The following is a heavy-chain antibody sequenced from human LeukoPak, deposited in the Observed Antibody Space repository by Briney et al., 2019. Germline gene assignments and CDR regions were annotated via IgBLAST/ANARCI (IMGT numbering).Heavy chain of an antibody. CDR1: GYTFTGYY. D-gene: IGHD5-24*01. CDR3: ARDLAFGEMVTNRGAFDI. V-gene: IGHV1-2*02. CDR2: INPNSGGT. Sequence: ASVKVSCKASGYTFTGYYMHWVRQAPGQGLEWMGWINPNSGGTNYAQKFQGRVTMTRDTSISTAYMELSRLRSDDTAVCYCARDLAFGEMVTNRGAFDIWGQGTMVTVSS. J-gene: IGHJ3*02.